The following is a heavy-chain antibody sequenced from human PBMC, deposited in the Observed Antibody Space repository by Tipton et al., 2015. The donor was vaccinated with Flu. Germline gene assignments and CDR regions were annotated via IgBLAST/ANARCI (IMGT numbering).Heavy chain of an antibody. CDR2: ISGYNGDT. D-gene: IGHD1-26*01. CDR1: GYTFTNFG. Sequence: QVQLVQSGVEVKKPGASAKVSCKASGYTFTNFGITWVRQAPGQGLEWMGWISGYNGDTNYAEKLQGRVTMTTDASTHTAYMELRSLKSDDTAMYYCARDRGSYNIHLEYHYYYGMGVWGQGTTVTVSS. CDR3: ARDRGSYNIHLEYHYYYGMGV. V-gene: IGHV1-18*01. J-gene: IGHJ6*02.